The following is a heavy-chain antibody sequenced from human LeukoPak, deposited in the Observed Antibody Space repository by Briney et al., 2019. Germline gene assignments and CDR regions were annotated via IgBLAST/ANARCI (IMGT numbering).Heavy chain of an antibody. V-gene: IGHV4-4*07. CDR3: ARDQGDYGDHRYFDY. D-gene: IGHD4-17*01. CDR1: GGSISRDS. CDR2: MYARGDT. J-gene: IGHJ4*02. Sequence: PSETLSLTCTVSGGSISRDSYSWIRQAAGEGLQWIGRMYARGDTTYNPSLKSRVTMSLDTSKNQFSLKLTSMTAADTAVYYCARDQGDYGDHRYFDYWGQGTLVTVSS.